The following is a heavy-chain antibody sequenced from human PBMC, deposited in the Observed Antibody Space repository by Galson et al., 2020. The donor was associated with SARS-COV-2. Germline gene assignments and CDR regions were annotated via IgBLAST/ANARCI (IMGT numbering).Heavy chain of an antibody. J-gene: IGHJ4*02. D-gene: IGHD6-13*01. CDR1: GGSISPYY. CDR2: IYYSGTT. CDR3: ARGSTWYYFEY. Sequence: ETLSLTCVVSGGSISPYYWTWIRQPPGKGLEWIAYIYYSGTTRYNPSLRGRVTTSIDMSKNQISLKLYSMTAADTAVYFCARGSTWYYFEYWGQGTLATVSS. V-gene: IGHV4-59*01.